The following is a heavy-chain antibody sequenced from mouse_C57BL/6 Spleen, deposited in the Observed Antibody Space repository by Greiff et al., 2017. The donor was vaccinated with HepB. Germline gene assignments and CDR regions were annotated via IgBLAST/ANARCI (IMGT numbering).Heavy chain of an antibody. V-gene: IGHV1-69*01. CDR2: IDPSDSYT. CDR3: ARSTVAMDY. D-gene: IGHD1-1*01. CDR1: GYTFTSYW. Sequence: VKLQESGAELVMPGASVKLSCKASGYTFTSYWMHWVKQRPGQGLEWIGEIDPSDSYTNYNQKFKGKSTLTVDKSSSTAYMQLRSLTSEDSAVYSCARSTVAMDYWGQGTSVTVSS. J-gene: IGHJ4*01.